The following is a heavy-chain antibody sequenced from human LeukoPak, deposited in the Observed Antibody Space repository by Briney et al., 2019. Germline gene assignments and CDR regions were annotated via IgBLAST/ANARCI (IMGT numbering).Heavy chain of an antibody. CDR2: IHYDGSQK. J-gene: IGHJ4*02. V-gene: IGHV3-30*02. D-gene: IGHD3-10*01. CDR3: ARDRAPVTYGSGSPIDY. Sequence: PGGSLRLSCAASGFTFRNYGMHWVRQAPGKGLEWVAFIHYDGSQKYYADSVKGRFTISRDNAKNSLYLQMNSLRAEDTAVYYCARDRAPVTYGSGSPIDYWGQGTLVTVSS. CDR1: GFTFRNYG.